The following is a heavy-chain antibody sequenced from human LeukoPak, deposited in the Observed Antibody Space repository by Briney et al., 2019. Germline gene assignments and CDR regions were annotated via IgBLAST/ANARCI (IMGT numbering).Heavy chain of an antibody. CDR1: GLTFSDYW. CDR3: VKGMRGDYYMDA. D-gene: IGHD2-8*01. J-gene: IGHJ6*03. Sequence: PGGSLILSCAASGLTFSDYWMHWVRQAPGKGLVWVSRINSDGSSTSYADSVKGRFTISRDNAKNTLYLQMNSLRAEDTAVYSCVKGMRGDYYMDAWGKGTTVTASS. V-gene: IGHV3-74*01. CDR2: INSDGSST.